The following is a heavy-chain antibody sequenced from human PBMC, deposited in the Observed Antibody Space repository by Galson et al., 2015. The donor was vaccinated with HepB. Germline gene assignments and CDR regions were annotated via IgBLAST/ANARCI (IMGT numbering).Heavy chain of an antibody. Sequence: LRLSCAASGFTFSSYAMHWVRQAPGKGLEWVAVISYDGSNKYYADSVKGRFTISRDNSKNTLYLRMNSLRAEDTAVYYCARDRTMIVVGDAFDIWGQGTMVTVSS. J-gene: IGHJ3*02. V-gene: IGHV3-30*04. CDR2: ISYDGSNK. D-gene: IGHD3-22*01. CDR3: ARDRTMIVVGDAFDI. CDR1: GFTFSSYA.